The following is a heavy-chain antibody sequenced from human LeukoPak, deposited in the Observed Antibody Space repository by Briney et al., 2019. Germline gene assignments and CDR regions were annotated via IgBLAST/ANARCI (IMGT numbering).Heavy chain of an antibody. D-gene: IGHD3-10*01. CDR2: IYPGDSDT. J-gene: IGHJ5*02. CDR3: ARTSYYYGSGSYYIGWFDP. CDR1: GCSFTSYW. V-gene: IGHV5-51*01. Sequence: GESLKISCKGSGCSFTSYWIGWVRQMPGKGLEWMGIIYPGDSDTRYSPSFQGQVTISADKSISTAYLQWSSLKASDTAMYYCARTSYYYGSGSYYIGWFDPWGQGTLVTVSS.